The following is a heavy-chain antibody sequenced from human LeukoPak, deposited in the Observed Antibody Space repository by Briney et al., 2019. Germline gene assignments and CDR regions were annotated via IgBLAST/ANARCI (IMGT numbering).Heavy chain of an antibody. CDR3: ARDRFSSSWKTDYGMDV. Sequence: PGGSLRLSCAASGFTFSSYSMNWVRQAPGKGLEWVSSISSSSSYIYYADSVKGRFAISRDNAKNSLYLQMNSLRAEDTAVYYCARDRFSSSWKTDYGMDVWGQGTTVTVSS. V-gene: IGHV3-21*01. CDR1: GFTFSSYS. CDR2: ISSSSSYI. J-gene: IGHJ6*02. D-gene: IGHD6-13*01.